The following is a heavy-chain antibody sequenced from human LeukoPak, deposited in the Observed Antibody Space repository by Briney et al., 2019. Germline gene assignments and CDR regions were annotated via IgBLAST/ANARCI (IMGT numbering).Heavy chain of an antibody. CDR2: INHSGST. D-gene: IGHD3-3*02. V-gene: IGHV4-34*01. Sequence: SETLSLTCAVYGGSFSGYYWSWIRQPPGKGLEWIGEINHSGSTNYNPSLKSRVTISVDTSKNQFSLKLSSVTAADTAVYYCARGQPHFWSGYYSPYGMDVWGQGTTVTVSS. CDR3: ARGQPHFWSGYYSPYGMDV. CDR1: GGSFSGYY. J-gene: IGHJ6*02.